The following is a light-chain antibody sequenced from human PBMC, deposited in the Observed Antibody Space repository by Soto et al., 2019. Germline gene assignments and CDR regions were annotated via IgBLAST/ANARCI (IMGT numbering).Light chain of an antibody. V-gene: IGKV3-20*01. CDR1: QSLSKC. CDR2: AAS. CDR3: QQYGSSAIT. Sequence: EIVLTQSPATLSLFPGARATTSSRASQSLSKCLVWYRQKPGQAPRLLIDAASNRATGIPARFSGSGSGTDFTLTISRLEPEDFAVYYCQQYGSSAITFGQGTRLEIK. J-gene: IGKJ5*01.